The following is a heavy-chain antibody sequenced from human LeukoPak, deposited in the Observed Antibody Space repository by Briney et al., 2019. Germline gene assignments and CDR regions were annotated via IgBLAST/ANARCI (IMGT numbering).Heavy chain of an antibody. Sequence: GGSLRLSCAASGFTFSSYSMNWVRQAPGKGLEWVSSISSSSSYIYYADSVKGRFTISRDNAKNSPYLQMNSLRAEDTAVYYCARSPARLRPNWYFDLWGRGTLVTVSS. J-gene: IGHJ2*01. D-gene: IGHD4-17*01. CDR2: ISSSSSYI. CDR3: ARSPARLRPNWYFDL. V-gene: IGHV3-21*01. CDR1: GFTFSSYS.